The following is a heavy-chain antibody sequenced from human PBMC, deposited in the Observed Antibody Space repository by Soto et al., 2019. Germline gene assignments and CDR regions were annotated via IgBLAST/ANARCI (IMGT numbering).Heavy chain of an antibody. Sequence: QVQLVQSGAEVKRPGASVRFSCKASRYTFTSYDIFWVRQPPGQGLEWMGWMRTGSGDTHYAQKFQGRVTMTRDTSISTAYMELNNLVSDDTAVYYCARRSTTYLNEVIYDIWGQGTLVTVSS. CDR1: RYTFTSYD. V-gene: IGHV1-2*02. J-gene: IGHJ1*01. CDR2: MRTGSGDT. D-gene: IGHD1-26*01. CDR3: ARRSTTYLNEVIYDI.